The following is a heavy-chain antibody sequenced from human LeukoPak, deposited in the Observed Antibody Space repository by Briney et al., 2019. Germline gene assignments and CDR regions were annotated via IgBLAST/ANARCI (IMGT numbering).Heavy chain of an antibody. V-gene: IGHV3-53*01. CDR1: GFTVSSNY. CDR2: IYSGGST. D-gene: IGHD5-18*01. J-gene: IGHJ2*01. Sequence: GGSLRLSCAASGFTVSSNYMSWVRQAPGKGLEWVSVIYSGGSTYYADSVKGRFTISRDNSKNTLYLQMNSLRAEDTAVYYCARGPPTAIDWYFELWGRGTLVTVSS. CDR3: ARGPPTAIDWYFEL.